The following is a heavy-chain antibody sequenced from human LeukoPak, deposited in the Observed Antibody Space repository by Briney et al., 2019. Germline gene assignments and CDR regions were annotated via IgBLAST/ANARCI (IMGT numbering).Heavy chain of an antibody. CDR2: IYYSGST. V-gene: IGHV4-59*08. D-gene: IGHD3-22*01. J-gene: IGHJ6*02. Sequence: SSETLSLTCTVSGGSISSYYWSWIRQPPGKGLEWIGYIYYSGSTNYNPSLKSRVTISVGTSKNQFSLKLSSVTAADTAVYYCARFVVDYYYCGMDVWGQGTTVTVSS. CDR1: GGSISSYY. CDR3: ARFVVDYYYCGMDV.